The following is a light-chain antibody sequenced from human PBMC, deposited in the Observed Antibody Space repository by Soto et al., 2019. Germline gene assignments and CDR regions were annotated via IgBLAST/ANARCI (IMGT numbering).Light chain of an antibody. V-gene: IGLV1-44*01. J-gene: IGLJ3*02. CDR1: SSSIGSNT. CDR2: SNN. Sequence: QSVLTQPPSASGTPGQRVSISCSGSSSSIGSNTVSWYQQLPGTAPKLLIYSNNQRPSGVPDRFSGSKSGTSASLAISGLQSEDEADYYCAVWDDSLNGWVFGGGTKLTVL. CDR3: AVWDDSLNGWV.